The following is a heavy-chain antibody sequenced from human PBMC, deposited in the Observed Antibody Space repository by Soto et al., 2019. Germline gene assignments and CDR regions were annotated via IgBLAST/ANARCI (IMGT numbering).Heavy chain of an antibody. Sequence: SETLSLTCTVSGGSISSYYWSWIRQPPGKGLEWIGYIYYSGSTNYNPSLKSRVTISVDTSKNQFSLKLSSVTAADTAVYYCARDHYDSSGYYYRYFDLWGRGTLVTVS. CDR2: IYYSGST. CDR1: GGSISSYY. V-gene: IGHV4-59*01. D-gene: IGHD3-22*01. J-gene: IGHJ2*01. CDR3: ARDHYDSSGYYYRYFDL.